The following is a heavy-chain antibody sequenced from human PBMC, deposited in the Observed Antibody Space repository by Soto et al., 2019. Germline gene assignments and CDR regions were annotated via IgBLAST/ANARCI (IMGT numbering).Heavy chain of an antibody. CDR1: GGTFSSYA. D-gene: IGHD3-22*01. CDR2: IIPIFGTA. Sequence: SVKVSCKASGGTFSSYAISWVRQAPGQGLEWMGGIIPIFGTANYAQKFQGRVTITADESTSTAYMELSSLRSEDTAVYYCAREAGYYDSSGYYYGHYGMDVWGQGTTVTVSS. CDR3: AREAGYYDSSGYYYGHYGMDV. J-gene: IGHJ6*02. V-gene: IGHV1-69*13.